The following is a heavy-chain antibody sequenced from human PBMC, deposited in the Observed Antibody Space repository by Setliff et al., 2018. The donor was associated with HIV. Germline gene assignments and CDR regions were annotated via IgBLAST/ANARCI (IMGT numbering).Heavy chain of an antibody. CDR2: IWYDGINK. V-gene: IGHV3-30*02. D-gene: IGHD6-19*01. Sequence: GGSLRLSCAASGFTFRDYAMHWVRQAPGKGLEWVAYIWYDGINKYYADSVKARFTISRDNSKNTLYLQMNSLRAEDTAVYYCAKDLKGLDYYYYYMDVWGKGTTVTVSS. CDR1: GFTFRDYA. J-gene: IGHJ6*03. CDR3: AKDLKGLDYYYYYMDV.